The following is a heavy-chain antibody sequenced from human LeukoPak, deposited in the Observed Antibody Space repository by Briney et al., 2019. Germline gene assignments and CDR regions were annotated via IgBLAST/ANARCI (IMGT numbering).Heavy chain of an antibody. D-gene: IGHD5-18*01. CDR1: GFIVSSYE. J-gene: IGHJ4*02. CDR2: ISSSGSTI. CDR3: ARRGIQLWPHDDY. V-gene: IGHV3-48*03. Sequence: GGSLRLSCAASGFIVSSYEMNWVRQAPGQGLEWVSYISSSGSTIFYADSVKGRFTISRDNAKNSLYLQMNSLRAEDTAVYYCARRGIQLWPHDDYWGQGTLVTVSS.